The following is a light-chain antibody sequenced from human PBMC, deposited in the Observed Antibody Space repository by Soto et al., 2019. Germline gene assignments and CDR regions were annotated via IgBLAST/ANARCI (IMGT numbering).Light chain of an antibody. CDR3: QQYGAYQCT. V-gene: IGKV3D-20*01. CDR1: QSVRSTY. J-gene: IGKJ4*01. Sequence: EIVLTQSPGTLSFSPGERATLSCRAIQSVRSTYLARYQQKPGLAPRLLIFDVSNSATGIPDRFSGSGSGTDFALTISRLEAEDFAVYCCQQYGAYQCTFGGGTRGAIK. CDR2: DVS.